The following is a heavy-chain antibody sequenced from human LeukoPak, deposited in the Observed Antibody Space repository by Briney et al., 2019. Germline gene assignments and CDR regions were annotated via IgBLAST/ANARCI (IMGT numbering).Heavy chain of an antibody. CDR1: GYTFTSYD. D-gene: IGHD5-12*01. Sequence: ASVKVSYKASGYTFTSYDINWVRQAPGQGLEWMGWMNPNSGNTGYAQKFQGRVTMTRNTSISTAYMELSSLRSEDTAVYYCARGIISGYDSDYWGQGTLVTVSS. V-gene: IGHV1-8*01. J-gene: IGHJ4*02. CDR3: ARGIISGYDSDY. CDR2: MNPNSGNT.